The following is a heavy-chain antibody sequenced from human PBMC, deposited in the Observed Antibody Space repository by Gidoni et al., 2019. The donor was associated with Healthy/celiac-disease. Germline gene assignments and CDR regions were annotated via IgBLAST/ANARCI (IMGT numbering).Heavy chain of an antibody. CDR2: ISGSGGST. V-gene: IGHV3-23*01. J-gene: IGHJ4*02. CDR1: GFTFSSYA. CDR3: AKDSSYYDFWSGYPS. D-gene: IGHD3-3*01. Sequence: EVQLLESGGGLVQPGGSLRLSCAASGFTFSSYAMSWVRQAPGKGLEWVSAISGSGGSTYYAASVKGRFTISRDNSKNTLYLQMNSLRAEDTAVYYCAKDSSYYDFWSGYPSWGQGTLVIVSS.